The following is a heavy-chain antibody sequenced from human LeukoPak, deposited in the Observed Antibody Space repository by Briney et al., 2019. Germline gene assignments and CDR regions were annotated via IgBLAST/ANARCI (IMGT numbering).Heavy chain of an antibody. J-gene: IGHJ4*02. CDR2: IYPGDSDT. Sequence: GESLKISCKGSGYSFTSYWIGWVRQMPGKGPEWMGIIYPGDSDTRYSPSFQGQVTISADKSISTAYLQWSSLKASDTAMYYCARFDSGSLVVPAANLDYWGQGTLVTVSS. CDR3: ARFDSGSLVVPAANLDY. D-gene: IGHD2-2*01. V-gene: IGHV5-51*01. CDR1: GYSFTSYW.